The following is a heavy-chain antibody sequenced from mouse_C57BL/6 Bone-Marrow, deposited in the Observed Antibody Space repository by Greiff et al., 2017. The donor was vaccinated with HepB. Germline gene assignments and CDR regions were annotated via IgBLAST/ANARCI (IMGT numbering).Heavy chain of an antibody. Sequence: EVQRVESGGGLVKPGGSLKLSCAASGFTFSSYAMSWVRQTPEKRLEWVATISDGGSYTYYPDNVKGRFTISRDNAKNNLYLQMSHLKSEDTAMYYCARATDGYYAYWYFDVWGTGTTVTVSS. J-gene: IGHJ1*03. CDR3: ARATDGYYAYWYFDV. D-gene: IGHD2-3*01. CDR2: ISDGGSYT. V-gene: IGHV5-4*01. CDR1: GFTFSSYA.